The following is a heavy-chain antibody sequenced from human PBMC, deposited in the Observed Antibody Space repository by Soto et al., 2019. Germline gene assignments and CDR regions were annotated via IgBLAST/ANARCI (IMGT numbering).Heavy chain of an antibody. V-gene: IGHV3-74*03. CDR3: VRCLGNSDH. CDR2: IDSYGSST. CDR1: GLTFSSYC. D-gene: IGHD2-8*01. J-gene: IGHJ4*02. Sequence: EVQLVESGGGLVQPGGSLRLSCVASGLTFSSYCMHWVRQAPGKERVWVSFIDSYGSSTKYADSVWGRCNIARDNAKDTLAVVMNIQSFEDTACYYCVRCLGNSDHWGQGTLVTVSS.